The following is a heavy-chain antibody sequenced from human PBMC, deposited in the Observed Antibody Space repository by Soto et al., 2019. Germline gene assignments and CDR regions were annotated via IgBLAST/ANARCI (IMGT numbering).Heavy chain of an antibody. Sequence: GESLKISCKGSGYRSSNYWVNWVRQMPGRGLEWMGVIYPGDSDTRYSPSFQGQVTISVAKSINTAYLQWSSLTASDTAMYYSAREYYDSSGFSFYYAVDVWGQGTAVTVS. CDR1: GYRSSNYW. CDR3: AREYYDSSGFSFYYAVDV. D-gene: IGHD3-22*01. J-gene: IGHJ6*02. V-gene: IGHV5-51*01. CDR2: IYPGDSDT.